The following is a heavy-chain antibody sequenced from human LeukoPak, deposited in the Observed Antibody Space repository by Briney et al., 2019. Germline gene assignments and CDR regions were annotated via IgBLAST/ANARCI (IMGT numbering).Heavy chain of an antibody. J-gene: IGHJ3*02. D-gene: IGHD3-22*01. CDR1: GGSLSSYY. Sequence: PSETLSLTCTVSGGSLSSYYWSWIRQPAGKGLEWIGRIYTSGSTNYNPSLTSRVTMSVDTSKNQFSLKLSSVTAADTAVYYCARDGNYDSSGYYPRGDAFDIWGQGTMVTVSS. CDR3: ARDGNYDSSGYYPRGDAFDI. CDR2: IYTSGST. V-gene: IGHV4-4*07.